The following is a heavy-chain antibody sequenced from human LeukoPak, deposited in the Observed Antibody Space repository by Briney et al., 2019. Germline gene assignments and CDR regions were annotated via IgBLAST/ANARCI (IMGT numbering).Heavy chain of an antibody. Sequence: PSETLSLTCTVSGGSISSGSYYWSWIRQPAGKGLEWIGRIYTSGSTNYNPSLKSRVTMSVDTSKNQFSVKVNSVTAADTAVYYCARGLEVGADRALDYWGQGTLVTVSS. D-gene: IGHD1-1*01. J-gene: IGHJ4*02. CDR3: ARGLEVGADRALDY. CDR2: IYTSGST. CDR1: GGSISSGSYY. V-gene: IGHV4-61*02.